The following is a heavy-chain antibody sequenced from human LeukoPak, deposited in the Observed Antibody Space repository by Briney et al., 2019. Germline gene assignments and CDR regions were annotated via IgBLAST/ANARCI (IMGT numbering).Heavy chain of an antibody. CDR1: GFTFSSYA. CDR3: AKEHYYDSSGYSSGFDY. D-gene: IGHD3-22*01. CDR2: ISWNSGSI. Sequence: GGSLRLSCAASGFTFSSYAMHWVRQAPGKGLEWVSGISWNSGSIGYADSVKGRFTISRDNAKNSLYLQMNSLRAEDTALYYCAKEHYYDSSGYSSGFDYWGQGTLVTVSS. J-gene: IGHJ4*02. V-gene: IGHV3-9*01.